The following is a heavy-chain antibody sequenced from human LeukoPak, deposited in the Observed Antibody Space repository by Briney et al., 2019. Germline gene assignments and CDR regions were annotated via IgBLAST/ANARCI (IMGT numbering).Heavy chain of an antibody. V-gene: IGHV4-34*01. CDR3: ARGRVEYSSSSGGWFDP. D-gene: IGHD6-6*01. CDR2: INHSGST. Sequence: SSETLSLTCAVYGGSFSGYYWSWIRQPPGKGLEWIGEINHSGSTNYNPSLKSRVTISVDTSKNQFSLKLSSVTAADTAVYYCARGRVEYSSSSGGWFDPWGRGTLVTVSS. CDR1: GGSFSGYY. J-gene: IGHJ5*02.